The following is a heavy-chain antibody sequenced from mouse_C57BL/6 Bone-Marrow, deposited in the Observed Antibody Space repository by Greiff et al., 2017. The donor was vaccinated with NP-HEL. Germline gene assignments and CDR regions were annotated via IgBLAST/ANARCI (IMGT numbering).Heavy chain of an antibody. CDR2: INPNNGGT. CDR3: ARASGDYCGSSNRYAMEY. J-gene: IGHJ4*01. Sequence: VQLKESGPELVKPGASVKMSCKASGYTFTDYNMHWVKQSHGKSLEWIGYINPNNGGTSYNQKFKGKATLTVNKSSSTAYMELRSLTSGDSAVYYCARASGDYCGSSNRYAMEYWGQGTSVTVSS. D-gene: IGHD1-1*01. V-gene: IGHV1-22*01. CDR1: GYTFTDYN.